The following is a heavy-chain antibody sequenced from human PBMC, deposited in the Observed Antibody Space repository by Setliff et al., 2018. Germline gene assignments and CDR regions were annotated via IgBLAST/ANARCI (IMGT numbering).Heavy chain of an antibody. D-gene: IGHD3-16*01. CDR2: IYHNGNT. CDR3: VRDRTAYTYGLDV. CDR1: GGSISPYF. J-gene: IGHJ6*02. Sequence: SETLSLTCTVSGGSISPYFWSWIRQPPGKGLEWIGYIYHNGNTNFNPSLKTRLTMSVDTSKNQFALNLRSVTAADTAVYYCVRDRTAYTYGLDVWGQGTTVTVSS. V-gene: IGHV4-59*01.